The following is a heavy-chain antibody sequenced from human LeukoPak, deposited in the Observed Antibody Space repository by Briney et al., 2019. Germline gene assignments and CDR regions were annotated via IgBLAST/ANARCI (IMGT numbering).Heavy chain of an antibody. V-gene: IGHV3-23*01. D-gene: IGHD6-13*01. CDR3: ATSFGPVIAAAGTGAD. CDR2: ISGSGGST. Sequence: GGSLRLSCAASGFTFSSYGMSWVRQAPGKGLEWVSAISGSGGSTYYADSVKGRFTISRDNSKNTLYLQMNSLRAEDTAVYYCATSFGPVIAAAGTGADWGQGTLVTVSS. CDR1: GFTFSSYG. J-gene: IGHJ4*02.